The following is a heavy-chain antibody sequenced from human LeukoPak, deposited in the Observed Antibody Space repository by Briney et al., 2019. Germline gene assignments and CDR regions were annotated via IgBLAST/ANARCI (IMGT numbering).Heavy chain of an antibody. D-gene: IGHD3-10*01. V-gene: IGHV3-21*01. CDR1: GFTSSSYS. CDR3: ARDVMVRGVIVWFDP. J-gene: IGHJ5*02. Sequence: PGGSLRLSCAASGFTSSSYSMNWVRQVPGKGLEWVSSISSSSSYIYYADSVKGRFTISRDNAKNSLYLQMNSLRAEDTAVYYCARDVMVRGVIVWFDPWGQGTLVTVSS. CDR2: ISSSSSYI.